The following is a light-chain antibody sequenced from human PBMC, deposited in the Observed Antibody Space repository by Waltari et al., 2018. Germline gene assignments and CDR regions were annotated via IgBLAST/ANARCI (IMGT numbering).Light chain of an antibody. J-gene: IGLJ2*01. V-gene: IGLV1-40*01. Sequence: QSVLTQPPSVSGTPGQRVTIPCSGSTSNSGAGPHVHWDQHLPGTAPKLLIYGNNNRPSGVPDRFSGSKSGTSASLAITGLQADDEADYFCQSFDNMLSGGVVFGGGTKLAVL. CDR3: QSFDNMLSGGVV. CDR2: GNN. CDR1: TSNSGAGPH.